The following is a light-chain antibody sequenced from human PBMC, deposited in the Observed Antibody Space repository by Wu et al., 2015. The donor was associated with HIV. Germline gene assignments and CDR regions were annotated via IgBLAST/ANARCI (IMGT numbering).Light chain of an antibody. CDR2: GTS. Sequence: EVVMTQSPATLSVSPGEGATLSCRASQSVSSSLAWYHQKPGQAPRLLVYGTSTRATGIPGRFSASGSGTDLTLTISRLEPEDSAVYYCHQYGSSPETFGQGTKVEIK. V-gene: IGKV3-20*01. J-gene: IGKJ1*01. CDR1: QSVSSS. CDR3: HQYGSSPET.